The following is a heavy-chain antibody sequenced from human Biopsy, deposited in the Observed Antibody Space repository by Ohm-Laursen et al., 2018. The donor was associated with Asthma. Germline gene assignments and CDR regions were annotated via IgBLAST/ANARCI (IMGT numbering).Heavy chain of an antibody. D-gene: IGHD2-2*01. CDR2: INSVFGTT. V-gene: IGHV1-69*13. CDR1: GGTFNTYV. J-gene: IGHJ4*01. Sequence: SVKVSCKSLGGTFNTYVIGWVRQAPGQGLEWMGGINSVFGTTTYPQKFQDRVTITADDSTSTVYMELSSLRSEDTAVYYCARKAGSCISRTCYSLDFWGQGTPVTVSP. CDR3: ARKAGSCISRTCYSLDF.